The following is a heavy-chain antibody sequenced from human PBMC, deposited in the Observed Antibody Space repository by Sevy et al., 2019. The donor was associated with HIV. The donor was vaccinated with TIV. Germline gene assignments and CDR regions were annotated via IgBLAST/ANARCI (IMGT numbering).Heavy chain of an antibody. D-gene: IGHD3-22*01. CDR2: ISSSCSTI. CDR1: GFTFSSYE. J-gene: IGHJ4*02. CDR3: ARVALDARYYYDSSCYYSNNNNYFDY. Sequence: GGSLRLSCAASGFTFSSYEMNWVRQAPGKGLEWVSYISSSCSTIYYADSVKGRFTISRDNSKNSLYLQMNILRAEDTAVYYFARVALDARYYYDSSCYYSNNNNYFDYWGQGTLVTVSS. V-gene: IGHV3-48*03.